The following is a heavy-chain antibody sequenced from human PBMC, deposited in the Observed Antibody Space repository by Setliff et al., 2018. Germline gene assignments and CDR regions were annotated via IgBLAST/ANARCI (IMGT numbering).Heavy chain of an antibody. CDR3: ARSGLSGYYPSDY. D-gene: IGHD3-22*01. Sequence: PGGSLRLSCAASGFTSSSYAMHWVRQAPGKGLEYVSAISSNGGSTYYADSVKGRFTISRDNSKNTLYLQMGSLRAEDMAVYYCARSGLSGYYPSDYWGQGTLVTVSS. J-gene: IGHJ4*02. CDR1: GFTSSSYA. V-gene: IGHV3-64*02. CDR2: ISSNGGST.